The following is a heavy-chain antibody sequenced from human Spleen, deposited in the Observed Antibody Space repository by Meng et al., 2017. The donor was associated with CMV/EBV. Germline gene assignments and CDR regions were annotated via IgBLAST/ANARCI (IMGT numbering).Heavy chain of an antibody. Sequence: SGYFFSDHFMHWVRQAPGQGLEWMGWVSPNSGNMRFAQKFQGRVTMTTDTSTSTAYMELRSLRSDDTAAYFCARGISDSKYGSRFDPWGQGTLVTVSS. CDR2: VSPNSGNM. CDR1: GYFFSDHF. J-gene: IGHJ5*02. CDR3: ARGISDSKYGSRFDP. V-gene: IGHV1-18*04. D-gene: IGHD1-14*01.